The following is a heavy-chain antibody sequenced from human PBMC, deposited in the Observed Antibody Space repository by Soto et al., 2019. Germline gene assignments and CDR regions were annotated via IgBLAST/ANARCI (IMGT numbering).Heavy chain of an antibody. Sequence: EVQLVESGGGLVQPGGSLRLSCAASGFTFSGYWMSWVRQAPGKGLEWVANIKQDGSEQFYVDSVKGRFTISRDNAKTSLYLQMNSLRDEDTAVYYCAREAVWGQGTTVTVSS. CDR2: IKQDGSEQ. V-gene: IGHV3-7*05. CDR1: GFTFSGYW. CDR3: AREAV. J-gene: IGHJ6*02.